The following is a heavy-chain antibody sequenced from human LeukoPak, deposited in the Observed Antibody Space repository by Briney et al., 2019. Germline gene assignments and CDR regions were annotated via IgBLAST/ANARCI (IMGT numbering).Heavy chain of an antibody. D-gene: IGHD6-6*01. CDR2: FDPEDGET. Sequence: ASVNVSCKVSGYTLTELSMHWVRQAPGKGLEWMGGFDPEDGETIYAQKFQGRVTMTEDTSTDTAYMELSSLRSEDTAVYYCATDPDLSPYSSSTKGGYWGQGTLVTVSS. V-gene: IGHV1-24*01. CDR1: GYTLTELS. J-gene: IGHJ4*02. CDR3: ATDPDLSPYSSSTKGGY.